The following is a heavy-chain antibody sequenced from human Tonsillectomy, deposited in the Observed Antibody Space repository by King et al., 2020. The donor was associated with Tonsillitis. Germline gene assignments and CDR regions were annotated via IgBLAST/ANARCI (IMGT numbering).Heavy chain of an antibody. J-gene: IGHJ6*02. D-gene: IGHD3-3*01. V-gene: IGHV4-4*02. CDR2: IYHSGST. CDR1: GGSISSSNW. Sequence: VQLQESGPGLVKPSGTLSLTCAVSGGSISSSNWWSWVRQPPGKGLEWIGEIYHSGSTNYNPSLKSRVTMSVDKSKNQFSLKLSSVTAADTAVYYCARDRSITIFGVVIMRYYYGMDVWGQGTTVTVSS. CDR3: ARDRSITIFGVVIMRYYYGMDV.